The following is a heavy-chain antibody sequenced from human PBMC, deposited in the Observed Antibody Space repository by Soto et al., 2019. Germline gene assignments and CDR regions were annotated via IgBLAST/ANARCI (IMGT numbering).Heavy chain of an antibody. D-gene: IGHD3-10*01. V-gene: IGHV2-5*02. J-gene: IGHJ4*02. Sequence: QITLKESGPTLVKPTQTLTLTCTFSGFSLSTSGVGVGWIRQPPGKALEWLAVIYWDDSKTYSPSLKSRLTITKDTSRDQVVLTMTNTDPLDTATYYCAHKGSGIRAIAYWGPGALVTVS. CDR2: IYWDDSK. CDR3: AHKGSGIRAIAY. CDR1: GFSLSTSGVG.